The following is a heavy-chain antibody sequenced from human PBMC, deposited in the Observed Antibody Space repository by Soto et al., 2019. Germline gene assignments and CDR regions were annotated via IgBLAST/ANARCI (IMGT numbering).Heavy chain of an antibody. CDR1: GYTFTGYY. CDR3: ARVDIVVVPAAIYYGMDV. V-gene: IGHV1-2*02. D-gene: IGHD2-2*01. Sequence: ASVKVSSKASGYTFTGYYMHWVRQAPGQGLEWMGWINPNSGGTNYAQKFQGRVTMTRDTSISTAYMELSRLRSDDTAVYYCARVDIVVVPAAIYYGMDVWGQGTTVTVSS. J-gene: IGHJ6*02. CDR2: INPNSGGT.